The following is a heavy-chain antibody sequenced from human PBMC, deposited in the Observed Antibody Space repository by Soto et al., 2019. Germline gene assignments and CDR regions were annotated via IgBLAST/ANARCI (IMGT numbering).Heavy chain of an antibody. V-gene: IGHV1-3*05. Sequence: QVQLVQSGAEEKKPGASVKVSCKASGYTFTSYAMHWVRQAPGQRLEWMGWINAGNGNTKYSQKFQGRVTITRDTAASTAYMELSSLRSEDTAVYYCATQYGDYETGAFDIWGQGTMVTVSS. CDR2: INAGNGNT. J-gene: IGHJ3*02. CDR1: GYTFTSYA. D-gene: IGHD4-17*01. CDR3: ATQYGDYETGAFDI.